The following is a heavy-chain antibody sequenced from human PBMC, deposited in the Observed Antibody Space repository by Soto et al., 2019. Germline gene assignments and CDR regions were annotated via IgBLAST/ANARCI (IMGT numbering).Heavy chain of an antibody. CDR1: GFTFVMYA. D-gene: IGHD3-10*01. Sequence: ASVKVSCKASGFTFVMYAIHWVRQAPGQGLEWMAWINAGNGHTTYSQKFQGRVTITRDTSARTVYMELRSLRFEDTATYYCARAGWFAEGFFDFWGQGTPVTVSS. V-gene: IGHV1-3*01. CDR2: INAGNGHT. CDR3: ARAGWFAEGFFDF. J-gene: IGHJ4*02.